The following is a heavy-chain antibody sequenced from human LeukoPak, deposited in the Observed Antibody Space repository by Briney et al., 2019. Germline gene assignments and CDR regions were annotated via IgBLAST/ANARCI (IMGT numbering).Heavy chain of an antibody. CDR3: AREGIAAAGNDY. CDR2: ISSSSSYI. J-gene: IGHJ4*02. CDR1: GFTFSSYS. V-gene: IGHV3-21*01. D-gene: IGHD6-13*01. Sequence: GGSLRLSCAASGFTFSSYSMNWVRQAPGKGLEWVSSISSSSSYIYYADSVKGRFTISRDNAKNSLYLQMNSLRAEDTAVYYCAREGIAAAGNDYWGQGILVTVSS.